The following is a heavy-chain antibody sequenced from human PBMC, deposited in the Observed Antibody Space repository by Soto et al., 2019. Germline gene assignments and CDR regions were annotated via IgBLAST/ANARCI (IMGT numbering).Heavy chain of an antibody. CDR3: ARNKITSHFDY. Sequence: PSETLSLTCTVSGGSISSGGYYWSWIRQHPGKGLEWIGYIYYSGSTYYNPSLKSRVTISVDTSKNQFSLKLTSVTAADTAVYYGARNKITSHFDYWGQGTLVTVAS. D-gene: IGHD3-10*01. J-gene: IGHJ4*02. CDR2: IYYSGST. CDR1: GGSISSGGYY. V-gene: IGHV4-31*03.